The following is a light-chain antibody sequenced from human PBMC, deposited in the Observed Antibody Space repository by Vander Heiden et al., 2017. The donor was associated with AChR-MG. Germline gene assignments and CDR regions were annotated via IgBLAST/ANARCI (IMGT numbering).Light chain of an antibody. CDR3: SSYTNTGTLVL. J-gene: IGLJ3*02. CDR1: RSYVGDYNY. V-gene: IGLV2-14*01. Sequence: QSALTQPASVSGSPGQSITISCTGSRSYVGDYNYVSWYQQHPGKAPKLILYEVSNRPSGVSHRFSGSKSGNTASLTIFGLQAEDEADYYCSSYTNTGTLVLFGGGTKLTVL. CDR2: EVS.